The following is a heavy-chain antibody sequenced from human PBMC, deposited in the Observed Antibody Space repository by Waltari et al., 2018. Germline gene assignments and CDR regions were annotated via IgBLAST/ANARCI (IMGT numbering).Heavy chain of an antibody. J-gene: IGHJ4*01. CDR3: ARYGEVPPNYFFDF. CDR2: IHYSGAT. D-gene: IGHD2-21*01. V-gene: IGHV4-34*01. CDR1: GDSVSGYF. Sequence: QVQLHQWGAGLLQPSETLSLTCAVPGDSVSGYFWSWLRQPPGKGLEWLGAIHYSGATNYRPSLKSRLSLSVDTTRKQFSMRLASVTAADTGMYFCARYGEVPPNYFFDFWGQGKLVTVSS.